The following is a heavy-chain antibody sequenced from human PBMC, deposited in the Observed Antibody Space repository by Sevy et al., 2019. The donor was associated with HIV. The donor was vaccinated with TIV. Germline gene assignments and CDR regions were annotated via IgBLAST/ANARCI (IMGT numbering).Heavy chain of an antibody. CDR1: GFTFSTYA. J-gene: IGHJ5*02. CDR2: ISGSGISI. D-gene: IGHD6-19*01. CDR3: AKELPGYQYDSSGNLDT. Sequence: GGSLRLSCAASGFTFSTYAMSWVRQAPGKGLEWVSGISGSGISIYYAGSVKGRFTISRDNSKNTLILQMNSLRAEDTAIYYCAKELPGYQYDSSGNLDTWGQGTLVTVSS. V-gene: IGHV3-23*01.